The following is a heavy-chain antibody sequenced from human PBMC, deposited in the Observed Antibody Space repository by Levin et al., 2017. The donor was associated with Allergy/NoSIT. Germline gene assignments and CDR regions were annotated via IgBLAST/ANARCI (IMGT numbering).Heavy chain of an antibody. CDR1: GFTFSSYE. CDR2: ISSSGSTI. Sequence: GGSLRLSCAASGFTFSSYEMNWVRQAPGKGLEWVSYISSSGSTIYYADSVKGRFTISRDNAKNSLYLQMNSLRAEDTAVYYCAAYCSSTSCYEFGYWGQGTLVTVSS. CDR3: AAYCSSTSCYEFGY. J-gene: IGHJ4*02. D-gene: IGHD2-2*01. V-gene: IGHV3-48*03.